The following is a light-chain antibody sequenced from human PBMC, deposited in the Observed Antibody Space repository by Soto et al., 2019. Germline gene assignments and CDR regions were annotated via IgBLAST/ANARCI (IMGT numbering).Light chain of an antibody. CDR2: DVS. V-gene: IGLV2-11*01. J-gene: IGLJ3*02. CDR3: CSYAGSYHWV. Sequence: QSALTQPRSVSGSPGQSVTISCTGTSSDVGGYNYVSWYQQHPGKAPKLMISDVSKRPSGVPDRFSGSKSGNTASLTISGLQAEDEADYYCCSYAGSYHWVFGGGTKLTVL. CDR1: SSDVGGYNY.